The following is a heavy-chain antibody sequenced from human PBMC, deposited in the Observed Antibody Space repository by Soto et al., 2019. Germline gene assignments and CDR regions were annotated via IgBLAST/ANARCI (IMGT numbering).Heavy chain of an antibody. CDR1: GGSISSSSYD. CDR2: IYYSGST. D-gene: IGHD3-16*01. V-gene: IGHV4-39*01. Sequence: PWETLSLTCTGYGGSISSSSYDWGWIRQPPGKGLEWIGSIYYSGSTYYNTYLKSRLTISVDTSKNQFSLKLSSVTAADTAVYYCARADVTRYFSMDVCGQGTTVT. CDR3: ARADVTRYFSMDV. J-gene: IGHJ6*02.